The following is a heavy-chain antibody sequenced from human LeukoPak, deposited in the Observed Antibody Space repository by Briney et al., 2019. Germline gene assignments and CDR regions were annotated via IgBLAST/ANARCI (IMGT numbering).Heavy chain of an antibody. D-gene: IGHD3-22*01. J-gene: IGHJ4*02. CDR3: TSKTVYYDSSGYYPLKNY. Sequence: GRSLRLSCAASGFKFDDYAMHWVRLRPGKGLEWVSGISWNNGFIEYVDSVKGRFTISRDNAKNSLYLQMNSLRAEDTAVYYCTSKTVYYDSSGYYPLKNYWGQGTLVTVSS. V-gene: IGHV3-9*01. CDR1: GFKFDDYA. CDR2: ISWNNGFI.